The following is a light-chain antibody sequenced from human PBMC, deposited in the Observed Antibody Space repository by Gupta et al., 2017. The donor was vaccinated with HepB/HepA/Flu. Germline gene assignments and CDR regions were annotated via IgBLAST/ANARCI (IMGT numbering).Light chain of an antibody. V-gene: IGLV4-69*01. CDR1: SVYSTYA. CDR3: QTWGPGVRVA. Sequence: QVIVTQSPSASASLGTSVKLTCTLTSVYSTYAIAWHQQQPGKGPHYLMKINSDGSHKKGDGIPDRFSGSSSGAERYLTISSLQSDDEGDYYCQTWGPGVRVAFGGGTKLTVL. CDR2: INSDGSH. J-gene: IGLJ2*01.